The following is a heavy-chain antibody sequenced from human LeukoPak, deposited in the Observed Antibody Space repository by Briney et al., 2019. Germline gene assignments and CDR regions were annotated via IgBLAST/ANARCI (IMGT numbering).Heavy chain of an antibody. J-gene: IGHJ4*02. Sequence: GGSLRLSCAASGFTFSSYAMSWVRQAPGKGLEWVSAISGSGGSTYYADSVKGRFTISRDNSKNTLYLQTNSLRAEDTAVYYCAKDIYGDTWSGFFDYWGQGTLVTVSS. CDR2: ISGSGGST. V-gene: IGHV3-23*01. D-gene: IGHD4-17*01. CDR3: AKDIYGDTWSGFFDY. CDR1: GFTFSSYA.